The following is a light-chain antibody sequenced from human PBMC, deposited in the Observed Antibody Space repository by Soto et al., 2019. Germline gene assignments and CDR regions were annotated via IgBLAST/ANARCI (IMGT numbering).Light chain of an antibody. CDR1: SGDVGVYNY. V-gene: IGLV2-14*01. CDR2: DVN. J-gene: IGLJ3*02. Sequence: QSVLTQPASVSGSPGQSITISCTGTSGDVGVYNYVSWYQQHPGKAPKLMIYDVNNRPSGVSNRFSGSKSGNTASLTISGLQAEDEADYYCSSYTTSSTWVFGGGTKLTV. CDR3: SSYTTSSTWV.